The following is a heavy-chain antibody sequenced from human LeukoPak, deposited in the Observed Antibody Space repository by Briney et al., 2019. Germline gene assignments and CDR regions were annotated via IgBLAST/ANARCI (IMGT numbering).Heavy chain of an antibody. D-gene: IGHD4-17*01. V-gene: IGHV2-5*02. CDR1: GFSLSTSGVG. CDR3: ARKNYGDYGVGAFDI. Sequence: SGPTLVKPTQTLTLTCTFSGFSLSTSGVGVDWIRQPPGKALEWLALIYWDDDKRYSPSLKSRLTITKDTSKNQVVLTMTNMDPVDTATYYCARKNYGDYGVGAFDIWGQGTMVTVSS. J-gene: IGHJ3*02. CDR2: IYWDDDK.